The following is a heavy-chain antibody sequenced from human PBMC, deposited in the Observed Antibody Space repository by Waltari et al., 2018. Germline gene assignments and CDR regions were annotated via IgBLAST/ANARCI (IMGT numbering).Heavy chain of an antibody. J-gene: IGHJ4*02. Sequence: QVQLQESGPGLVKPSETLSLTCTVSGGSISSHYWTWIRQPPGKGLEYIGFIYYTGSTNYNPSLKSRVTMTVDTSQNQFSLRLNSVTAADTAIYYCARLGDCGYDCYSTDYWGQGTLVTVSS. D-gene: IGHD2-21*01. CDR2: IYYTGST. CDR3: ARLGDCGYDCYSTDY. CDR1: GGSISSHY. V-gene: IGHV4-59*11.